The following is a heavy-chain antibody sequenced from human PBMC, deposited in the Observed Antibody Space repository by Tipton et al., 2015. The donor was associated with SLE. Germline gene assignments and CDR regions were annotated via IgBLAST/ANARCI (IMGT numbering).Heavy chain of an antibody. CDR2: IYDSGSS. V-gene: IGHV4-59*01. J-gene: IGHJ4*02. Sequence: TLSLTCTVSGGSMSGYYWSWIRQSPGKGLEWIGNIYDSGSSNYNPSLKSRVTISVDASKNQFSLRLTSLTAADTAVYYCAKAGDYVDNWGQGTLVTVSS. CDR1: GGSMSGYY. CDR3: AKAGDYVDN.